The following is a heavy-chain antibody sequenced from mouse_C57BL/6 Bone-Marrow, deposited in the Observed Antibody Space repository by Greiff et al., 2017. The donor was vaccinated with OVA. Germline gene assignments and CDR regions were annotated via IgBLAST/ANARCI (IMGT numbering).Heavy chain of an antibody. CDR3: ATDYSNYLGYYYAMDY. CDR2: ISSGSSTI. J-gene: IGHJ4*01. V-gene: IGHV5-17*01. D-gene: IGHD2-5*01. CDR1: GFTFSDYG. Sequence: EVKLMESGGGLVKPGGSLKLSCAASGFTFSDYGMHWVRQAPEKGLEWVAYISSGSSTIYYADTVKGRFTISRDNAKNTLFLQMTSLRSEDTAMYYCATDYSNYLGYYYAMDYWGQGTSVTVSS.